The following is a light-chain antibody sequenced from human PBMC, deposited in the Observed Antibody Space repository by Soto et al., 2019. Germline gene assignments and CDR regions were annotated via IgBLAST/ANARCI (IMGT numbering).Light chain of an antibody. CDR2: DVS. V-gene: IGLV2-14*01. CDR1: SSDVGGYNY. CDR3: SSYTSSNTYV. J-gene: IGLJ1*01. Sequence: QPASLSGAPRQSITISCTGTSSDVGGYNYVSWYQQHPGKAPKLMIYDVSNRPSGVSNRFSGSKSGNTASPTISGLQAEDEADYYCSSYTSSNTYVFGTGTKVT.